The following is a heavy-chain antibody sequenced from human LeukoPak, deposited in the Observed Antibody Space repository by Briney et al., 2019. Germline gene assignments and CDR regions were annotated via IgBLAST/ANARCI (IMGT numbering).Heavy chain of an antibody. Sequence: SSETLSLTCTVSGGSISSSSYYWGWIRQPPGKGLEWIGSIYYSGSTYYNPSLKSRVTISVDTSKNQFSLKLSSVTAADTAVYYCARDSPYHPDFGMDVWGQGTTVTVSS. CDR1: GGSISSSSYY. V-gene: IGHV4-39*02. CDR2: IYYSGST. J-gene: IGHJ6*02. CDR3: ARDSPYHPDFGMDV.